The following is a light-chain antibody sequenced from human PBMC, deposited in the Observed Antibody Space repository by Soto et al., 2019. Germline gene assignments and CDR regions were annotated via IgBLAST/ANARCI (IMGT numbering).Light chain of an antibody. J-gene: IGKJ1*01. CDR3: QQYGSSVRT. Sequence: DIALTQSPGTLSLSPGDRAILSCRASQSVNSGSLAWYQQRPGQAPRLLIYGATNRATGIPDKVSGSGSGTDVTLTISRLEPEDFAVYYCQQYGSSVRTFVQGTKVEI. CDR2: GAT. CDR1: QSVNSGS. V-gene: IGKV3-20*01.